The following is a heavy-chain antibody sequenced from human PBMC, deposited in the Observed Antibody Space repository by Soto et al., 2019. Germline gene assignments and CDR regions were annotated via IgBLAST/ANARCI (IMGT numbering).Heavy chain of an antibody. Sequence: QVQLVESGGGVVQPGRSLRLSCAASGFTFSSYGMHWVRKAPGKGLEWVAVIWDDGSNKYYADSVKGRLTISRDNSKNTLYLQMNSLRAEDTAVYYCAREMIIAARPFDYWGQGTLVTVSS. CDR1: GFTFSSYG. CDR2: IWDDGSNK. V-gene: IGHV3-33*01. J-gene: IGHJ4*02. D-gene: IGHD6-6*01. CDR3: AREMIIAARPFDY.